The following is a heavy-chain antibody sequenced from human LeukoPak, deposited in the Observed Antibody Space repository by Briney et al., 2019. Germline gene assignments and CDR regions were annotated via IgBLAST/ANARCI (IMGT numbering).Heavy chain of an antibody. V-gene: IGHV3-23*01. Sequence: GGSLRLSCAASGFTFSSLAMGWVRQAPGKGLEWVSVISDSGGTTYYADSVKGRFTISRDNSKNTLYLQMNSLRAEDTAVYYCVRGGCSSTSCYDGWGQGTLVTVSS. CDR1: GFTFSSLA. CDR2: ISDSGGTT. CDR3: VRGGCSSTSCYDG. J-gene: IGHJ4*02. D-gene: IGHD2-2*01.